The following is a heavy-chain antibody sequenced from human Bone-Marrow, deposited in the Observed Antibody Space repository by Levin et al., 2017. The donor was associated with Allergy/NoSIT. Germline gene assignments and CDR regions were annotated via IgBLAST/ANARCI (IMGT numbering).Heavy chain of an antibody. D-gene: IGHD6-19*01. V-gene: IGHV3-23*01. J-gene: IGHJ4*02. CDR2: IGYSGRT. CDR1: FFPFLPFG. CDR3: AKEFGGSGWYSVDY. Sequence: SLLLSFSSSFFPFLPFGLTWVRQAPGKGLEWVSSIGYSGRTYYVRSVEGRFTVSLALSKDTVYLQMTGLRADDTAVYYCAKEFGGSGWYSVDYWGQGTLVTVSS.